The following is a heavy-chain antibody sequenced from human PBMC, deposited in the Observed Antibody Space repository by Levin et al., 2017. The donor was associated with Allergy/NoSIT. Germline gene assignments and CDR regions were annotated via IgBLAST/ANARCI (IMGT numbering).Heavy chain of an antibody. D-gene: IGHD4-17*01. J-gene: IGHJ4*02. CDR3: ARDRYGDYVFDY. Sequence: GGSLRLSCAASGFTFTSYSMNWVRQAPGKGLEWVSYISGGSSSIYYADSVKGRFTISRDNAKNSLYLQMNSLRDEDTAVYYCARDRYGDYVFDYWGQGTLVTVSS. CDR2: ISGGSSSI. V-gene: IGHV3-48*02. CDR1: GFTFTSYS.